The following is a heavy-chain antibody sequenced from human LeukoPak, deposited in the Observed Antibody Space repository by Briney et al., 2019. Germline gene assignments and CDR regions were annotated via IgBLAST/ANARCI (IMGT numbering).Heavy chain of an antibody. J-gene: IGHJ4*02. CDR2: IYPDESDT. CDR1: GYGFTCYW. V-gene: IGHV5-51*01. D-gene: IGHD5-12*01. Sequence: GGALKSSFKGSGYGFTCYWIGWGRPRPGKGGGWMGMIYPDESDTRYSTSFQGQVTISADKSISTAYLQWSSLKASDTAMYYCARHSGYSGYDSIDYWGQGTLVTVSS. CDR3: ARHSGYSGYDSIDY.